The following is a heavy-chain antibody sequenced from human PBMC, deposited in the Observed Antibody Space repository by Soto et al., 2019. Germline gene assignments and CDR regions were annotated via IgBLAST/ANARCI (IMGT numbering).Heavy chain of an antibody. V-gene: IGHV1-18*01. Sequence: QGQLVQSVAEVKKPGASVKVSCTASGYTFTSYGISSAIQAPGHWLEWMGWISAYNGNTNYAQKLQGRVTMTTDTSTSTAYMELRSLRSDDPAVYSCATLVATPRIGSFVGYYGMDVWGQWTTVNVSS. CDR3: ATLVATPRIGSFVGYYGMDV. J-gene: IGHJ6*02. CDR1: GYTFTSYG. D-gene: IGHD5-12*01. CDR2: ISAYNGNT.